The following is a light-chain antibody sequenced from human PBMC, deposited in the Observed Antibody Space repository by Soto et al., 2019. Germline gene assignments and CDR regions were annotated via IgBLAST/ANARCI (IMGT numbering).Light chain of an antibody. CDR3: QHYNTYSST. CDR2: DAS. CDR1: QSIGRW. V-gene: IGKV1-5*01. J-gene: IGKJ1*01. Sequence: DMQMTQSPSTLSASVGDRVTITCRASQSIGRWLAWYQQKPGKAPNLLIYDASSLEGGVPSRFSGSGSGTEFTLTISSLQPDDFATYYCQHYNTYSSTFGKGTKVDIK.